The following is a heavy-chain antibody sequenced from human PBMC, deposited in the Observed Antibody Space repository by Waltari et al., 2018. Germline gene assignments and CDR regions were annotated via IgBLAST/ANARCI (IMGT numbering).Heavy chain of an antibody. Sequence: QLQLQESGPGLVKPSETLSLTCTVSGGSISSSSYYWGWIRQPPGKGLEWIGSIYYSGSTYYNPSLKSRVTISVDTSKNQFSLKLSSVTAADTAVYYCARARGYYYGSGSYYPSWPFDYWGQGTLVTVSS. CDR1: GGSISSSSYY. J-gene: IGHJ4*02. CDR3: ARARGYYYGSGSYYPSWPFDY. V-gene: IGHV4-39*07. CDR2: IYYSGST. D-gene: IGHD3-10*01.